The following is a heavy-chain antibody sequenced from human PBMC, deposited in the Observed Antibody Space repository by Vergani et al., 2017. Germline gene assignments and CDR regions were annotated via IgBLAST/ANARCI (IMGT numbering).Heavy chain of an antibody. CDR1: GYSFTSYW. D-gene: IGHD3-16*02. V-gene: IGHV5-10-1*01. J-gene: IGHJ4*02. Sequence: EVQLVPSGAEVKKPGESLRISCKGSGYSFTSYWISWVRQMPGKGLEWMGRIDPSDSYTNYSPSFQGHGTISADKSISTAYLQWSSLKASDTAMYYCGRLGVRLGELSPLGYWGQGTLVTVSS. CDR2: IDPSDSYT. CDR3: GRLGVRLGELSPLGY.